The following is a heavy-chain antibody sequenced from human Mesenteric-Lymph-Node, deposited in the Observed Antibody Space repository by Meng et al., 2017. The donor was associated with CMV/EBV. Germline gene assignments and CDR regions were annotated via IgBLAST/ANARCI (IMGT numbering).Heavy chain of an antibody. D-gene: IGHD3-3*01. CDR1: GGSVSSGSYY. Sequence: SETLSLTCTVSGGSVSSGSYYWNWIRQPPGKGLEWIGYIYYSGSTNYNSSLNSRVIILVDTSKNQFSLKLGSVTAADTAVYYWERGTYYDLWSGYDGVAWFDPWGQGTLVTVSS. V-gene: IGHV4-61*01. CDR3: ERGTYYDLWSGYDGVAWFDP. CDR2: IYYSGST. J-gene: IGHJ5*02.